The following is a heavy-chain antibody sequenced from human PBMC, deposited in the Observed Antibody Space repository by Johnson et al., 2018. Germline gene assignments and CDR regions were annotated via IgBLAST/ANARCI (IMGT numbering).Heavy chain of an antibody. CDR3: ARDRRYESGGYYLPFDI. Sequence: QVQLQQWGAGLLKPSETLSLTCAVYGGSFNGYYWSWIRQPPGKGLEWFGEINYGGSTTYNPSLKSRVTISLDTSKKQFSLKMTSVTTADTAVYYCARDRRYESGGYYLPFDIWGQGTMVTVSS. CDR1: GGSFNGYY. V-gene: IGHV4-34*01. CDR2: INYGGST. J-gene: IGHJ3*02. D-gene: IGHD3-22*01.